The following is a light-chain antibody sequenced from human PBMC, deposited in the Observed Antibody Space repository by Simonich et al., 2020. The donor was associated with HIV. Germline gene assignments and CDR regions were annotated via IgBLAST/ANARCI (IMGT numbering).Light chain of an antibody. CDR3: NSYTSSSNWV. J-gene: IGLJ3*02. V-gene: IGLV2-14*03. CDR1: CRYIGVYYY. CDR2: DFR. Sequence: QSALTQPASVSGSPGQSITISCSGTCRYIGVYYYVSWYQHHPGKSPKLIIYDFRKRPSGVSNRFSGSKSGNTASLTISGLQAEDEADYYCNSYTSSSNWVFGGGTKLTVL.